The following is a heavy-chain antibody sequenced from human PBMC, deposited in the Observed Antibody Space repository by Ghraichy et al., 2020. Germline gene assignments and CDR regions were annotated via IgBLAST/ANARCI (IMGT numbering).Heavy chain of an antibody. CDR2: ISYDGSNK. J-gene: IGHJ4*02. CDR1: GFTFSSYG. CDR3: AKADTVTTPLDY. Sequence: GGSLRLSCAASGFTFSSYGMHWVRQAPGKGLEWVAVISYDGSNKYYADSVKGRFTISRDNSKNTLYLQMNSLRAEDTAVYYCAKADTVTTPLDYWGQGTLVTVSS. D-gene: IGHD4-17*01. V-gene: IGHV3-30*18.